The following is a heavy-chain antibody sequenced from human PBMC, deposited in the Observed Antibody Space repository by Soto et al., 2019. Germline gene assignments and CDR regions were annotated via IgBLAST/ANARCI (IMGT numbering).Heavy chain of an antibody. J-gene: IGHJ6*01. V-gene: IGHV3-30*18. Sequence: QVQVVESGGGVVQPGRSLRLCCAGSGFTFSRYGMHWIRQAPGKGLEWVALISNDGNKKYYEDSVKGRFTISRDNSKNAPYLQMNSLRHEDTAVYYCAKGRDSSSWNVISNFYNGVDVWGQGPTVTVSS. CDR2: ISNDGNKK. CDR1: GFTFSRYG. D-gene: IGHD6-13*01. CDR3: AKGRDSSSWNVISNFYNGVDV.